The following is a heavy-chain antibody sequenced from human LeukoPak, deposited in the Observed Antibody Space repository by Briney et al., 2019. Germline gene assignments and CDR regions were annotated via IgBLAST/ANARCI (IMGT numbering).Heavy chain of an antibody. CDR2: ISGTDGKT. CDR1: GYTFTRYG. J-gene: IGHJ4*02. CDR3: AREGSIVAGSREFDY. D-gene: IGHD6-13*01. Sequence: ASVKVSCKASGYTFTRYGVSWVRQAPGQGLEWMGWISGTDGKTNYAQKLQGRVTMTKDTPTSTAYMELRSLRSDDTAVYYCAREGSIVAGSREFDYWGQGTLVTVSS. V-gene: IGHV1-18*01.